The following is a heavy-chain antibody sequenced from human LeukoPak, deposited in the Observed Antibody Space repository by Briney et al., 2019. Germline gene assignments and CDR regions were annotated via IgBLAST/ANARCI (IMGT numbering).Heavy chain of an antibody. CDR1: GGTFSSFA. CDR3: ARDQPDSDAFDI. Sequence: SVKVSCKASGGTFSSFAISWVRQAPGQGLEWMGGIIPFFGTTNYAQKFQGRVTITADESTNTPYMELSSLRSEDTAVYYCARDQPDSDAFDIWGQGTMVTVSS. CDR2: IIPFFGTT. D-gene: IGHD1-14*01. J-gene: IGHJ3*02. V-gene: IGHV1-69*01.